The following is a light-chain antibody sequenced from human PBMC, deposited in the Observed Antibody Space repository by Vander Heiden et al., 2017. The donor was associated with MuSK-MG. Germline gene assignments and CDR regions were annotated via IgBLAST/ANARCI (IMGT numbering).Light chain of an antibody. CDR2: AAS. V-gene: IGKV1-39*01. Sequence: DIQMTQSPSSLSASVGDRVTITCRASQSISSYLNWYQQKPGKAPKLLIYAASSLQSGVPSRFSGSGSGTDFTLTISSLQPEDFATYYGQQSDRTPYTCGQGTKLEIK. CDR1: QSISSY. CDR3: QQSDRTPYT. J-gene: IGKJ2*01.